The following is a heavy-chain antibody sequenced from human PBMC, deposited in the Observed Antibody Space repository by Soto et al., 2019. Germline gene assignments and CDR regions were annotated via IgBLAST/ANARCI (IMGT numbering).Heavy chain of an antibody. CDR3: ALEPTGTAGFDY. D-gene: IGHD2-21*02. CDR1: GHTFTGHH. Sequence: QVQMVQSGAEVKKPGASVKVSCKASGHTFTGHHMHWVRQAPGQGLEWMGLIDLDIGDTKYSQKFQGRVTSTSDTSITTAYMDLRVRRSDDTAVYYCALEPTGTAGFDYCGQGPLVTVSS. V-gene: IGHV1-2*02. CDR2: IDLDIGDT. J-gene: IGHJ4*02.